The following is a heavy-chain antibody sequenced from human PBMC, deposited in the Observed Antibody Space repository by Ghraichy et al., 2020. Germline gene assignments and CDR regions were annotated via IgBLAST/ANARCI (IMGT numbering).Heavy chain of an antibody. J-gene: IGHJ6*02. CDR2: IYHTGST. D-gene: IGHD3-10*01. Sequence: TLSLTCTVSGGSISTSNWWSWVRQPPGKGLEWIGDIYHTGSTDFNPSLKSRVTISVDKSKNYFSLKVTSVTAADTAVYYCARDMRYYGSGTYLLHGMDVWGQGTTVTVSS. V-gene: IGHV4-4*02. CDR1: GGSISTSNW. CDR3: ARDMRYYGSGTYLLHGMDV.